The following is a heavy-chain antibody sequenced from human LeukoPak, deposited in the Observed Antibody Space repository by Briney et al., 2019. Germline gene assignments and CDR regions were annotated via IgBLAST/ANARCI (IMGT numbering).Heavy chain of an antibody. D-gene: IGHD1-26*01. CDR2: INHSGST. J-gene: IGHJ6*02. V-gene: IGHV4-34*01. Sequence: SETLSLTCAVYGGSFSGYYWSWIRQPPGKGLEWIGEINHSGSTNYNPSLKSRVTISVDTSKNQFSLKLSSVTAAYTAVYYCARLGVKRSGQSYYYYGMDVWGQETTVTVSS. CDR1: GGSFSGYY. CDR3: ARLGVKRSGQSYYYYGMDV.